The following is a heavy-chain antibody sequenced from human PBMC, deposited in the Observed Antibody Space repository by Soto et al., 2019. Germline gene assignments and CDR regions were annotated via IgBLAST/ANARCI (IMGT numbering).Heavy chain of an antibody. V-gene: IGHV4-34*01. CDR2: KNRGAGI. CDR3: ARWAID. CDR1: GGSFSGYY. J-gene: IGHJ4*02. Sequence: SETLSLTCDVYGGSFSGYYCTWMRQPPGKEHEWIGEKNRGAGIKYNPSLTSRVTISVDTSKNQFSLKLTSVTAAATAVYYCARWAIDWGQGTLVTVPS.